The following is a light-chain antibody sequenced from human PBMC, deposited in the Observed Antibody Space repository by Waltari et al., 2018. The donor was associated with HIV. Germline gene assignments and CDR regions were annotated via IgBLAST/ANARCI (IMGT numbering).Light chain of an antibody. CDR1: SSDVGGYNY. J-gene: IGLJ2*01. CDR3: SSYSNTKTPCVL. Sequence: QSALTQPASVSGSLGQSITIPCPGTSSDVGGYNYVSFYQQHPGKAPKLVIYEVTNRPSGVSNRFSGSKSDNTASLTISGLQAEDEADYYCSSYSNTKTPCVLFGGGTKLTVL. CDR2: EVT. V-gene: IGLV2-14*01.